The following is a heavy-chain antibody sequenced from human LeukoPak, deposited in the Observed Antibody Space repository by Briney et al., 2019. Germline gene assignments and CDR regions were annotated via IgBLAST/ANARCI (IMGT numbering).Heavy chain of an antibody. Sequence: GESLKISCKGSEYSFTSYWIGWVRQMPGKGLEWMGIFYPGDSDTRYSPSFQGQVTISADKSISTAYLQWNSLKASDTAMYYCARLAPPAAYDDYVIGTFDCWGQGTLVTVSS. J-gene: IGHJ4*02. D-gene: IGHD4-17*01. V-gene: IGHV5-51*01. CDR3: ARLAPPAAYDDYVIGTFDC. CDR1: EYSFTSYW. CDR2: FYPGDSDT.